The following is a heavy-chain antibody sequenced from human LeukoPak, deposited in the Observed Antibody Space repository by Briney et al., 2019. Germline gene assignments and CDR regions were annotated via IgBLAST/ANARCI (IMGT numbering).Heavy chain of an antibody. CDR1: GGSFSGYY. V-gene: IGHV4-34*01. Sequence: SEALSLTCAVYGGSFSGYYWSWIRQPSGKGLEWIGEINHSGSTNYNPSLKSRVTISVDTSKNQFSLKLSSVTAADTAVYYCAITYGDYSDYWGQGTLVTVSS. D-gene: IGHD4-17*01. CDR2: INHSGST. CDR3: AITYGDYSDY. J-gene: IGHJ4*02.